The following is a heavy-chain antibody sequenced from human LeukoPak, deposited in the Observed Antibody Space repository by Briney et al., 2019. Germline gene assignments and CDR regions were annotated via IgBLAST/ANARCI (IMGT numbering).Heavy chain of an antibody. D-gene: IGHD3-22*01. CDR1: GFTFSTYA. Sequence: PGGSLRLSCAASGFTFSTYAIHWVRQAPGKGLENVAVISSNGGSTNYGDSVKGRFTISRDNSKNTLYLQMGSLRAEDMAVYYCARVFRDGGGYSYDYWGQGTLVTVSS. CDR2: ISSNGGST. J-gene: IGHJ4*02. V-gene: IGHV3-64*02. CDR3: ARVFRDGGGYSYDY.